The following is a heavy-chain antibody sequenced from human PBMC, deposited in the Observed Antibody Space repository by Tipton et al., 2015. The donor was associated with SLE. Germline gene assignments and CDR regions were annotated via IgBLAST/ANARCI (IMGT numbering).Heavy chain of an antibody. CDR1: GYSISSGYY. J-gene: IGHJ3*02. CDR3: AGDSGEIAFDI. V-gene: IGHV4-38-2*02. D-gene: IGHD3-10*01. CDR2: IYHSGST. Sequence: LRLSCTVSGYSISSGYYWGWIRQPPGKGLEYIGSIYHSGSTIYNPSLKSRVTISVDTSKNQFSLKLSSVTAADTAVYYCAGDSGEIAFDIWGQGTMVTVSS.